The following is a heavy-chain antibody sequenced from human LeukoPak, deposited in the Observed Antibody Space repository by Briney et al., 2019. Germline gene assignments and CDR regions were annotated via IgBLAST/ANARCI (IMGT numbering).Heavy chain of an antibody. CDR2: INHSGST. D-gene: IGHD3-10*01. J-gene: IGHJ5*02. Sequence: SETLSLTCAVYGGSFSGYYWSWIRQPPGKGLEWIGEINHSGSTNYNPSLESRVTISVDTSKNQFSLKLSSVTAADTAVYYCARGSKITMVRGPAPFDPWGQGTLVTVSS. CDR3: ARGSKITMVRGPAPFDP. V-gene: IGHV4-34*01. CDR1: GGSFSGYY.